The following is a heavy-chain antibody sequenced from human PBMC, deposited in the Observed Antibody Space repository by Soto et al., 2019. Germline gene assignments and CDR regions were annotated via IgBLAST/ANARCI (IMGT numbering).Heavy chain of an antibody. J-gene: IGHJ4*02. Sequence: ASVKVSCKASGYTFTSYYMHWVRPAPGQGLEWMGIINPSGGSTSYAQKFQGRVTMTRDTSTSTVYMELSSLRSEDTAVYYCARAWGIAAAIDYWAQRTLVTVSS. CDR1: GYTFTSYY. CDR2: INPSGGST. CDR3: ARAWGIAAAIDY. V-gene: IGHV1-46*03. D-gene: IGHD6-13*01.